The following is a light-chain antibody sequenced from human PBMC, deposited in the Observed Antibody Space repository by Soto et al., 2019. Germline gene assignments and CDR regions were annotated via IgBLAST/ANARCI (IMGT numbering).Light chain of an antibody. Sequence: IVLTQSPGTLSSSPGERATLSCRASQSVSSYLAWYQQKPGQAPRLLIYDASNRATGIPARFSGSGSGTDFTLTISSLEPEDFAVYYCQQRSNWPRTFGQGTKVDIK. CDR3: QQRSNWPRT. J-gene: IGKJ1*01. CDR2: DAS. CDR1: QSVSSY. V-gene: IGKV3-11*01.